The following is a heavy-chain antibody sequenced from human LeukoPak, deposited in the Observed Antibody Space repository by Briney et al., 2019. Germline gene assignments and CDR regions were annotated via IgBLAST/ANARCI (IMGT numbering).Heavy chain of an antibody. J-gene: IGHJ3*02. CDR1: GFTFSSYG. CDR3: ASSGGAFDI. D-gene: IGHD1-26*01. CDR2: ISYDGSNK. V-gene: IGHV3-30*03. Sequence: GGSLRLSCAASGFTFSSYGMHWVRQAPGKGLEWVAVISYDGSNKYYADSAKGRFTISRDNSKNTLYLQMNSLRAEDTAVYYCASSGGAFDIWGQGTMVTVSS.